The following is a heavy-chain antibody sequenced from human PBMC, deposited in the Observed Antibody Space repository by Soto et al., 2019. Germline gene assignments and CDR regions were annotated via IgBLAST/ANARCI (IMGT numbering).Heavy chain of an antibody. Sequence: PGGSLRLFCAASGFTFSSYGMHWVRQAPGKGLEWVAVISYDGSNKYYADSVKGRFTISRDNSKNTLYLQMNSLRAEDTAVYYCAKDRGRLRGLFYWGQVTLLSFSS. J-gene: IGHJ4*02. CDR3: AKDRGRLRGLFY. CDR2: ISYDGSNK. V-gene: IGHV3-30*18. CDR1: GFTFSSYG. D-gene: IGHD1-26*01.